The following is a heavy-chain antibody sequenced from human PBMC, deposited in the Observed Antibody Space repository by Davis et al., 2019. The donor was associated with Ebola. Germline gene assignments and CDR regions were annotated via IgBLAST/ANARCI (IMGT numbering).Heavy chain of an antibody. J-gene: IGHJ4*02. CDR1: GGSFSGYY. CDR3: ARGRAEWDPYLGY. V-gene: IGHV4-34*01. Sequence: GSLRLSCAVYGGSFSGYYWSWIRQPPGKGLEWIGEINHSGSTNYNPSLKSRVTISVDTSKNQFSLKLSSVTAAETAVYYCARGRAEWDPYLGYWGQGTLVTVSS. D-gene: IGHD1-26*01. CDR2: INHSGST.